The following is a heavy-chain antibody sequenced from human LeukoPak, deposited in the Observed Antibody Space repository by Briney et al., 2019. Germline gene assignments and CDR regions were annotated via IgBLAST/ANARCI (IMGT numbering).Heavy chain of an antibody. Sequence: GGSLRLSCAASGFTFSSYAMSWVRQAPGKGLEWVSAISGSGGSTYYADSVRGRFTISRDNSKNTLYLQMYSLRAEDTAVYYCAKAYSSSWYGAFDIWGQGTMVTVSS. J-gene: IGHJ3*02. V-gene: IGHV3-23*01. CDR2: ISGSGGST. D-gene: IGHD6-13*01. CDR1: GFTFSSYA. CDR3: AKAYSSSWYGAFDI.